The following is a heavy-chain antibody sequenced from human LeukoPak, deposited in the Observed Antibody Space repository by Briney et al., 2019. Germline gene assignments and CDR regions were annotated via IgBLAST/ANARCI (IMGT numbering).Heavy chain of an antibody. V-gene: IGHV1-8*01. CDR1: GYTFTSYD. CDR3: ARGSSGAVADTSGA. D-gene: IGHD6-19*01. J-gene: IGHJ5*02. Sequence: EASVKVSCKASGYTFTSYDINWVRQATGQGLEWVGWMNPNSGNTGYAQKFQGRVTMTRNTSISTAYMELSSLRSEDTAVYYCARGSSGAVADTSGAWGQGTLVTVSS. CDR2: MNPNSGNT.